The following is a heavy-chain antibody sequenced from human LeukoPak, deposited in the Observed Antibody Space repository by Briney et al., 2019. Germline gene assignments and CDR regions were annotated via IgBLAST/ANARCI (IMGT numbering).Heavy chain of an antibody. CDR3: ARGVVGRTTIFGVVITPYFDY. J-gene: IGHJ4*02. CDR2: INPNSGGT. CDR1: GYTFTGYY. Sequence: GASVKVSCKASGYTFTGYYMHWVRQAPGQGLEWMGWINPNSGGTNYAQKFQGRVTMTRDTSTSTAYMELSRLRSDDTAVYYCARGVVGRTTIFGVVITPYFDYWGQGTLVTVSS. D-gene: IGHD3-3*01. V-gene: IGHV1-2*02.